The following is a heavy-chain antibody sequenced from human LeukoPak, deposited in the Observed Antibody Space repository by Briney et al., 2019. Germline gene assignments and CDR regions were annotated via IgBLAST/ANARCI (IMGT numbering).Heavy chain of an antibody. Sequence: SETLSLTCTVSGGSISSYYWSWIRQPPGKGLEWIGYIYYSGSTNYNPSLKSRVTISVDTSKNQFSLKLSSVTAADTAVYYCARRSNVVVPAAMLDYYYMDVWGKGTTVTVFS. CDR2: IYYSGST. D-gene: IGHD2-2*01. V-gene: IGHV4-59*08. CDR1: GGSISSYY. J-gene: IGHJ6*03. CDR3: ARRSNVVVPAAMLDYYYMDV.